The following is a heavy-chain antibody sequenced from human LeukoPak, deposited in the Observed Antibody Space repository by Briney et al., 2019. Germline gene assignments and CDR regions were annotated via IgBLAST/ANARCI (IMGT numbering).Heavy chain of an antibody. CDR2: TYYRSKWYN. D-gene: IGHD6-13*01. V-gene: IGHV6-1*01. J-gene: IGHJ3*02. CDR3: ASSLAVSSSWSPDCFDI. Sequence: SQTLSLTCAISGDSVSSNSATWNWIRQSPSRGLEWLGRTYYRSKWYNDYAVSVTSRKTINPDTSKNQFSLQLNSVTPEDTAVYYCASSLAVSSSWSPDCFDIWGQGTMVTVSS. CDR1: GDSVSSNSAT.